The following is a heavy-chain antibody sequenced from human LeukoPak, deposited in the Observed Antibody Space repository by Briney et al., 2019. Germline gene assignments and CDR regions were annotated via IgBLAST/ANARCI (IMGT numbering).Heavy chain of an antibody. D-gene: IGHD1-26*01. Sequence: SETLSLTCAVSGYSITSGYYWGWIRQPPGKGLEWIGTIYHNGSSYYNPSLKSRVTMSADTSKNQFSLRLRSVTTADTALYYCARVAVGATTGSYDYWGQGTLVTVSS. V-gene: IGHV4-38-2*01. CDR3: ARVAVGATTGSYDY. J-gene: IGHJ4*02. CDR2: IYHNGSS. CDR1: GYSITSGYY.